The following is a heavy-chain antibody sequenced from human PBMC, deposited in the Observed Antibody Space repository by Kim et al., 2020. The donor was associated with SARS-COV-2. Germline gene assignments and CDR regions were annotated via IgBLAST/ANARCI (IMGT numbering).Heavy chain of an antibody. CDR1: GFTFSSYG. Sequence: GGSLRLSCAASGFTFSSYGMHWVRQAPGKGLEWVAVISYDGSNKYYADSVKGRFTISRDNSKNTLYLQMNSLRAEDTVVYYCAKVLWFGELSYYYGMDVWGQGTTVTVSS. V-gene: IGHV3-30*18. D-gene: IGHD3-10*01. CDR2: ISYDGSNK. J-gene: IGHJ6*02. CDR3: AKVLWFGELSYYYGMDV.